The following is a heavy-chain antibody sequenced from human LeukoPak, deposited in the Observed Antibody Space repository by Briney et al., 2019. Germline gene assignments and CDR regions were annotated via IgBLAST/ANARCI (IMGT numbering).Heavy chain of an antibody. Sequence: ASVKVSCKASVYTFTDYYMHWVRHAPGQGLEWMGWINPNNGGTNYAHKFQGRVTMTRDTSISTAYMELSRLRSDDTAVYYCAGNRKYYYDSSALDVWGQGTTVTISS. D-gene: IGHD3-22*01. CDR2: INPNNGGT. CDR3: AGNRKYYYDSSALDV. J-gene: IGHJ6*02. CDR1: VYTFTDYY. V-gene: IGHV1-2*02.